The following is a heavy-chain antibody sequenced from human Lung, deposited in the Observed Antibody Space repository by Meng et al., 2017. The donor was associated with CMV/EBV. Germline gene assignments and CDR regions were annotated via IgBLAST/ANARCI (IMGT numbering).Heavy chain of an antibody. CDR1: GGSISSSNW. V-gene: IGHV4-4*02. CDR2: IYHSGST. J-gene: IGHJ4*02. Sequence: DAGPGLGKPSRALSLACACSGGSISSSNWWSWVRQPPRNGLEWIGEIYHSGSTNYNPSPQSRVTISVDKSKNQFSPKLSSVTAADTAVYYCASFPPPGKQWLVTDYWGQGTLVTVSS. CDR3: ASFPPPGKQWLVTDY. D-gene: IGHD6-19*01.